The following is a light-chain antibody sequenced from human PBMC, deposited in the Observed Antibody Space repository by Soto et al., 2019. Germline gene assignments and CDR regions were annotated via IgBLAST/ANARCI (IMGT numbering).Light chain of an antibody. V-gene: IGKV3-11*01. CDR3: QQRSNLPQIT. J-gene: IGKJ5*01. CDR2: DAS. CDR1: QSVSSY. Sequence: LTLSPATLSLKPGERATLSCRASQSVSSYLAWYQQKPGQAPRLLIYDASNRATGIPARFSGSGSGTDFTLTISCLEPEDFAVYYCQQRSNLPQITFGHGGRPEIK.